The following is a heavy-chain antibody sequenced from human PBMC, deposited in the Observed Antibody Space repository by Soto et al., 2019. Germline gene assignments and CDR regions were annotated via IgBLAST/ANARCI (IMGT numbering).Heavy chain of an antibody. Sequence: GGSLRLSCAASGFTFSNSWVHWVRQAPGKGLVWVSYINSDGSTTTYADSAKGRFTISRDNAKNTVYLQITSLTAEDTAVYYCARDRSYTTDYWGQGTLVTVSS. D-gene: IGHD1-26*01. V-gene: IGHV3-74*01. J-gene: IGHJ4*02. CDR2: INSDGSTT. CDR3: ARDRSYTTDY. CDR1: GFTFSNSW.